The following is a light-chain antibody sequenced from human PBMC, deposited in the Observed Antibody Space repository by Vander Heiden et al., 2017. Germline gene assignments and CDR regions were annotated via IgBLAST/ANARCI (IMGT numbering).Light chain of an antibody. CDR3: QTWGTGIVV. V-gene: IGLV4-69*01. J-gene: IGLJ2*01. CDR2: LNSDGSH. Sequence: QLVLDQSPSASASLGASVMHTRTPSSGNSTHANASHQHQPEKGPRYLMKLNSDGSHTKEDGIPDRCSASGSGADRYLTIASLQAEDEADYYCQTWGTGIVVFGGGTKLTVL. CDR1: SGNSTHA.